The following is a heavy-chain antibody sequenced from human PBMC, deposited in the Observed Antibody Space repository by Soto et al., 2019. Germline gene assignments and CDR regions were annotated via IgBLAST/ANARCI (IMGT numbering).Heavy chain of an antibody. V-gene: IGHV5-51*01. D-gene: IGHD6-13*01. Sequence: PGESLKISCKCSGYSFTSYWIGLVRQMPGKGLEWMGIIYPGDSDTRYSPSFQGQVTISADKSISTAYLQWSSLKASDTAMYYCASRSSSCCNYYGMDVWGQGTTVTVSS. CDR2: IYPGDSDT. CDR1: GYSFTSYW. J-gene: IGHJ6*02. CDR3: ASRSSSCCNYYGMDV.